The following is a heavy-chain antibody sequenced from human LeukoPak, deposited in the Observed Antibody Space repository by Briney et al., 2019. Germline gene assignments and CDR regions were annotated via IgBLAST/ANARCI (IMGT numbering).Heavy chain of an antibody. Sequence: GGSLRLSCAASGLTVSSNYMSWVRQAPGKGLEWVSVIYSSGSTYYADSVTGRFTISRDNSKNTLYLQMNSLRAEETAVYYCAREYRGSRRSDAFDIWGQGTMVTVSS. D-gene: IGHD3-10*01. CDR2: IYSSGST. V-gene: IGHV3-53*01. J-gene: IGHJ3*02. CDR3: AREYRGSRRSDAFDI. CDR1: GLTVSSNY.